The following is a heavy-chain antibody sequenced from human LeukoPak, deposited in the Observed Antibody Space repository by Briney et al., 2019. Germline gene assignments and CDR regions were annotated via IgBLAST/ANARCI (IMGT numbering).Heavy chain of an antibody. CDR1: GFTFSSYG. Sequence: GGSLRLSCAASGFTFSSYGMHWVRQAPGKGLEWVAFIRYDGSNRYYADSVKGRFTISRDNSKNTLYLQMNSLRAEDTAVYYCAKEDIVVVPAADEDAFDIWGQGTMVTVSS. D-gene: IGHD2-2*01. CDR2: IRYDGSNR. J-gene: IGHJ3*02. V-gene: IGHV3-30*02. CDR3: AKEDIVVVPAADEDAFDI.